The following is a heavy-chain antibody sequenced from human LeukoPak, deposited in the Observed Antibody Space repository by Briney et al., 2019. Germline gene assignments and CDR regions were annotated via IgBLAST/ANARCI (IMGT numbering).Heavy chain of an antibody. CDR1: GFSLSNARMG. J-gene: IGHJ4*02. D-gene: IGHD3-22*01. V-gene: IGHV2-26*01. CDR3: ARMYYYDSSGYYVIDY. Sequence: SGPTLANPTETLTLTCTVSGFSLSNARMGGSWIRQPPGKALEWLAHIFSNDEKSYSTSLKSRLTISKDTSNSQVVLTMTNMDPVDTATYYCARMYYYDSSGYYVIDYWGQGTLVTVSS. CDR2: IFSNDEK.